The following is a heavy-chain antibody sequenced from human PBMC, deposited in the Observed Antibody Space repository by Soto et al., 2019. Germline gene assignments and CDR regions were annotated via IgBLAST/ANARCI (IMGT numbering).Heavy chain of an antibody. J-gene: IGHJ4*02. CDR2: ISAYPGNT. Sequence: QVQLVQSGGEVKKPGASVKVSCKASGYTFTDYGITWVRQAPGQGLEWMGWISAYPGNTNYAQKVQGRVTMSTDTSTSTAYLELRSLRSDDTAVYYCARGPESRSTAYFDYWGQGTLVTVSS. D-gene: IGHD1-26*01. V-gene: IGHV1-18*01. CDR3: ARGPESRSTAYFDY. CDR1: GYTFTDYG.